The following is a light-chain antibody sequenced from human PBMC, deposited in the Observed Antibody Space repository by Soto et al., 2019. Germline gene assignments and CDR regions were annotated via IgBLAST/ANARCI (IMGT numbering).Light chain of an antibody. CDR3: SSYAGSSNV. Sequence: QSALTQPRSVSGSPGQSVTISCTGTSSDVGGYNYVSWYQQHPGKAPKLMIYEVNKRPSGVPDRFSGSKSGNTASVTVSGLQAEDEADYYCSSYAGSSNVFGTGTKVTV. J-gene: IGLJ1*01. V-gene: IGLV2-8*01. CDR2: EVN. CDR1: SSDVGGYNY.